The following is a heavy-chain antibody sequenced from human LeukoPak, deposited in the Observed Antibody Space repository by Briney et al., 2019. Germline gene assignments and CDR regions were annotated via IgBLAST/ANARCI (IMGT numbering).Heavy chain of an antibody. CDR3: AARSPYLWGHGADY. J-gene: IGHJ4*02. V-gene: IGHV4-39*01. Sequence: KPSETLSLTCTVSGGSISSSSYYLDWIRQPPGKGLEWIGSTYYVGSTYYNPSLKSRVTVSVDTSKNQCSLKLSSVTAADTAVYYCAARSPYLWGHGADYWGQGTVVTVSS. CDR2: TYYVGST. CDR1: GGSISSSSYY. D-gene: IGHD2-21*01.